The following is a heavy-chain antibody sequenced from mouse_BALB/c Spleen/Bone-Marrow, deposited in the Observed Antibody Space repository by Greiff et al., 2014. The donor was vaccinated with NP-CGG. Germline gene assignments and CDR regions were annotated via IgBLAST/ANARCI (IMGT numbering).Heavy chain of an antibody. V-gene: IGHV2-3*01. CDR2: MWGDGST. CDR1: GISLTSYG. CDR3: AKGPYYGYLYFDV. D-gene: IGHD1-2*01. Sequence: QVQLQQSGPGLVAPSQSLSITCTVSGISLTSYGVSWVRQPPGKGLEWLGVMWGDGSTNYHSALISKLSISKDNSKSQVFLKLNSLQTDDTATYYCAKGPYYGYLYFDVWGAGTTVTVSS. J-gene: IGHJ1*01.